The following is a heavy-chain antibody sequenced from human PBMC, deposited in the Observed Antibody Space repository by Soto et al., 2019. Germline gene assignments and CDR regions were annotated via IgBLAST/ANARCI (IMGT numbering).Heavy chain of an antibody. CDR1: GGSITTGGYY. D-gene: IGHD2-15*01. CDR2: RYYSEST. J-gene: IGHJ4*02. V-gene: IGHV4-31*03. Sequence: SETLSLTCTVSGGSITTGGYYWSWIRQLPGKGLEWIGHRYYSESTYYNPSLKSRVSISLDTSKNQFSLKLSFVTAADTAMYYCARTKCSGGSCYSWSLDYWGQGAPVTVSS. CDR3: ARTKCSGGSCYSWSLDY.